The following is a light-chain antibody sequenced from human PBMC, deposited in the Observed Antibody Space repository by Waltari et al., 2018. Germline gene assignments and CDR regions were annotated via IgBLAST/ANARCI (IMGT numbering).Light chain of an antibody. Sequence: QSVLTPPPSAGQRVTIPCSGSSSNIGRNPVHWYQQLPGTAPKLLIYSNNQRPSGVPDRFSGSKSGTSASLAISGLQSEDEADYYCAAWDDSLNGVVFGGGTKLTVL. CDR1: SSNIGRNP. V-gene: IGLV1-44*01. CDR3: AAWDDSLNGVV. J-gene: IGLJ2*01. CDR2: SNN.